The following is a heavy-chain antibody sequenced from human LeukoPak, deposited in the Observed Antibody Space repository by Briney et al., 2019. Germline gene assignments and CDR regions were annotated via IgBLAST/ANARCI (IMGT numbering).Heavy chain of an antibody. CDR1: GYTLTGYY. Sequence: ASVKVSCKPSGYTLTGYYLHWVRQAPGQGLEWMGWINPNTGATIYAEKFQGRVTMTRDTSIDTAYMEMRSLRSDDTAVYYCARDRVGSGWPRPWYFEFWGKGTLITVSS. D-gene: IGHD6-19*01. CDR3: ARDRVGSGWPRPWYFEF. CDR2: INPNTGAT. J-gene: IGHJ4*02. V-gene: IGHV1-2*02.